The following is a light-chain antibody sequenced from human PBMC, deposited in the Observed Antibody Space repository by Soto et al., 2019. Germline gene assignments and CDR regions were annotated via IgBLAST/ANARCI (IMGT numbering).Light chain of an antibody. Sequence: HSALTQPASVSGSPGQSITISCTGTSSDVGRYNYVSWYQQHPGKAPKVIIYDVSNRPSGVPNRFSGSKSGNTASLTISGLQDEDEADYYCSSFTSTSTVVFGGGTTLTVL. CDR2: DVS. V-gene: IGLV2-14*01. CDR1: SSDVGRYNY. CDR3: SSFTSTSTVV. J-gene: IGLJ2*01.